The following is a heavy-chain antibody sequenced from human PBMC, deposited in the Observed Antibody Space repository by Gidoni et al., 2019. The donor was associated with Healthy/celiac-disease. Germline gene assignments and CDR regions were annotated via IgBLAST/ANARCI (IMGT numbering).Heavy chain of an antibody. D-gene: IGHD1-26*01. CDR2: ISGSGGST. Sequence: EVQLLESGGGLVQPGGSLRLSCAASGFTFSSYAMSWVRQAPGKGLEWVSAISGSGGSTYYADSVKSRFTISRDNSKNTLYLQMNSLRAEDTAVYYCAKPRISRERKEPFDYWGQGTLVTVSS. CDR3: AKPRISRERKEPFDY. J-gene: IGHJ4*02. CDR1: GFTFSSYA. V-gene: IGHV3-23*01.